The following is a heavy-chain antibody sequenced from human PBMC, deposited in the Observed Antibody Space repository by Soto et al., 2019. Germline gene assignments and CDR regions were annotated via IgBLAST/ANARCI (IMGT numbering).Heavy chain of an antibody. Sequence: PGESLKISCKGSGYSFLNYWIGWVRQMPGKGLEWLGIIYPGDSDTRYSPSFQGQVTISADKSICTAYLQWSSLKASDTAMYYCARLRGGDPVAYYYYYYGMDVWGQGTTVTVSS. J-gene: IGHJ6*02. D-gene: IGHD2-21*02. CDR2: IYPGDSDT. CDR3: ARLRGGDPVAYYYYYYGMDV. CDR1: GYSFLNYW. V-gene: IGHV5-51*01.